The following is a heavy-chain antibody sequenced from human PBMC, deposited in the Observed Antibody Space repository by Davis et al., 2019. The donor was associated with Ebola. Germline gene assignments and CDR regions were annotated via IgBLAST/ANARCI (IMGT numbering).Heavy chain of an antibody. CDR3: ARHRQYCTGGVCYWGNWFDP. Sequence: SETLSLTCAVYGGSFSGYYWGWIRQPPGEGLEWIGELNLSGRSHYNPSLKNRVTISVDTSKNQFSLKLSSVTAADTAVYYCARHRQYCTGGVCYWGNWFDPWGKGTLVTVS. CDR1: GGSFSGYY. J-gene: IGHJ5*02. V-gene: IGHV4-34*01. CDR2: LNLSGRS. D-gene: IGHD2-8*02.